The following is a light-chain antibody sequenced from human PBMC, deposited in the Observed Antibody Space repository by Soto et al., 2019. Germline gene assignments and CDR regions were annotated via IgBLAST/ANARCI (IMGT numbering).Light chain of an antibody. J-gene: IGKJ4*01. CDR2: GAS. V-gene: IGKV3-15*01. CDR1: QSVSSN. CDR3: QQYNNWPQA. Sequence: EIVLTQSPGTLVLSPGERATLSCRASQSVSSNLAWYQQKPGQAPRLLIYGASTRATGIPARFSGGGSGTEFTLTISSLQSEDFAVYYCQQYNNWPQAFGGGTKVDIK.